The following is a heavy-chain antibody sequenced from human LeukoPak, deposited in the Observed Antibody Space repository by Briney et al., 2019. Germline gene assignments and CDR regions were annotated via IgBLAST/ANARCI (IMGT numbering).Heavy chain of an antibody. CDR1: GDSISSSSYY. V-gene: IGHV4-39*01. Sequence: PSETLSLTCTVSGDSISSSSYYWGWIRQPPGKGLEWIGSIYYSGSTYYNPSLKSRVTISVDTSKNQFSLKLSSVTAADTAVYYCARRPVTTGANWFDPWGQGTLVTVSS. CDR3: ARRPVTTGANWFDP. D-gene: IGHD4-11*01. J-gene: IGHJ5*02. CDR2: IYYSGST.